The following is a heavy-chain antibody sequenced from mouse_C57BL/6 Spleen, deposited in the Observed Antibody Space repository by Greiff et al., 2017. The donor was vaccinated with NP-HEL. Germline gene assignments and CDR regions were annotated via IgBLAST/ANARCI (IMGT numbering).Heavy chain of an antibody. CDR1: GYSFTGYY. J-gene: IGHJ3*01. V-gene: IGHV1-42*01. CDR2: INPSTGGT. D-gene: IGHD1-1*01. CDR3: ARKVYYGSSYIAY. Sequence: VQLQQSGPELVKPGASVKISCKASGYSFTGYYMNWVKQSPEKSLEWIGEINPSTGGTTYNQKFKAKATLTVDKSSSKAYMQIKSLTYADSAVYYCARKVYYGSSYIAYWGQGTLVTVSA.